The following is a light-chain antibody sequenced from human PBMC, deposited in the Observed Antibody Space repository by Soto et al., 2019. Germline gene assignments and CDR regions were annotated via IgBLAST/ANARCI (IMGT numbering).Light chain of an antibody. V-gene: IGLV2-8*01. CDR1: SSDVGGYNY. CDR2: EVS. Sequence: QSVLTQPPSASGSPGQSVTISCTGTSSDVGGYNYVSWYQQHPGKAPKLMIYEVSKRPSGVPDRFSGSKSGNTASLTVSGLQAEDEADYYCSSYAGSNNLNWVFGGGTKLTVL. J-gene: IGLJ3*02. CDR3: SSYAGSNNLNWV.